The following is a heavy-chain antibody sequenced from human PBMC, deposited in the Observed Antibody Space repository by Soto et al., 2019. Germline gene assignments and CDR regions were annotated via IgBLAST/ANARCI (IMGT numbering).Heavy chain of an antibody. V-gene: IGHV3-30*18. CDR1: GFTFSSYG. CDR2: ISYDGSNK. CDR3: VKSIGGYDYDRYYYYYMDV. J-gene: IGHJ6*03. Sequence: GGSLRLSCAASGFTFSSYGMHWVRQAPGKGLVWVAVISYDGSNKYYADSVKGRFTISRDNSKNTLYLQMNSLRAEDTAVYYCVKSIGGYDYDRYYYYYMDVWGKGTTVTVSS. D-gene: IGHD5-12*01.